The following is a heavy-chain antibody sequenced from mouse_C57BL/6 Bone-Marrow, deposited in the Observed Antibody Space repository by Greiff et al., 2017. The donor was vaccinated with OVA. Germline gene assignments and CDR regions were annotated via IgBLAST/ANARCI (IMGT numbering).Heavy chain of an antibody. CDR1: GFNIKDYY. Sequence: VQLQQSGAELVRPGASVKLSCTASGFNIKDYYMHWVKQRPEQGLEWIGRIDPEDGDTEYAPKFQGKATMTADTSSNTAYLQLSSLTSEDTAVYYCTTDYGSSYWYFDVWGTVTTVTVSS. CDR3: TTDYGSSYWYFDV. V-gene: IGHV14-1*01. D-gene: IGHD1-1*01. CDR2: IDPEDGDT. J-gene: IGHJ1*03.